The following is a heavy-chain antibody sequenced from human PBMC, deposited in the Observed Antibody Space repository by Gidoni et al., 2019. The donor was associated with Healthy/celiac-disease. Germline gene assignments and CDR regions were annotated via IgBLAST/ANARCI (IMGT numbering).Heavy chain of an antibody. CDR1: GYTFTSYG. CDR2: ISAYNGNT. CDR3: ARAYYYDSSGYPRGDAFDI. Sequence: QVQLVQSGAAVKKPGASVKVSCKASGYTFTSYGLSWVRQAPGQGLEWMGWISAYNGNTNYAQKLQGRVTMTTDTSTSTAYMELRSLRSDDTAVYYCARAYYYDSSGYPRGDAFDIWGQGTMVTVSS. V-gene: IGHV1-18*01. D-gene: IGHD3-22*01. J-gene: IGHJ3*02.